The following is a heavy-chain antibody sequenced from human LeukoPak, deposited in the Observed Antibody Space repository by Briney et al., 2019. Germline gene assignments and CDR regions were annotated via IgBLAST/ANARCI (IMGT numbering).Heavy chain of an antibody. CDR2: ISYDGSNK. CDR1: GFTFSSYA. CDR3: ARVKDYYDSSGYYFDY. J-gene: IGHJ4*02. Sequence: PGRSLRLSCAASGFTFSSYAMHWVRQAPGKGLEWVAVISYDGSNKYYADSVKGRFTISRDNSKNTLYLQVNSLRAEDTAVYYCARVKDYYDSSGYYFDYWGQGTLVTVSS. D-gene: IGHD3-22*01. V-gene: IGHV3-30-3*01.